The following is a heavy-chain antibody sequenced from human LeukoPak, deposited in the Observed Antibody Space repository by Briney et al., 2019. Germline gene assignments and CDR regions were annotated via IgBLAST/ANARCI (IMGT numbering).Heavy chain of an antibody. J-gene: IGHJ4*02. CDR2: ISSSSAYI. D-gene: IGHD2-15*01. Sequence: PGGSLRLSCVASGFTFSSYSMNWVRQAPGKGLEWVSSISSSSAYIYYADSVKGRFTISRDNAKNSLYLQMNSLRAEDTAVYYCARAGYCSGGSCYRFDYWGQGTLSPSPQ. CDR3: ARAGYCSGGSCYRFDY. V-gene: IGHV3-21*01. CDR1: GFTFSSYS.